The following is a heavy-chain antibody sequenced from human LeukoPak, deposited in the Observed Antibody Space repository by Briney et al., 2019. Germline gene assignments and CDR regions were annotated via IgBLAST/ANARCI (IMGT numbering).Heavy chain of an antibody. V-gene: IGHV4-4*07. J-gene: IGHJ5*02. Sequence: SETLSLTCTVSGGSISGYYCTWIRQPAGKGLEWIGRIYASGSASYNPSLESRVTMSADTSKNEISLKLTSVTAADTAVYYCSREPEPWGQGTLVTVSS. CDR2: IYASGSA. CDR1: GGSISGYY. CDR3: SREPEP.